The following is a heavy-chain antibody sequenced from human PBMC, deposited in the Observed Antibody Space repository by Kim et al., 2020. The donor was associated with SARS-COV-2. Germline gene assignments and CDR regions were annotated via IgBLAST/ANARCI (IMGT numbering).Heavy chain of an antibody. J-gene: IGHJ6*02. D-gene: IGHD3-22*01. CDR1: GFIFSSYE. Sequence: GGSLRLSCAASGFIFSSYEMIWVRQAPGKGPEWVSYISSSGEIVTYADSVKGRFTISRDTAGNSLYLQMNSLRGEDTAIYYCTRWHNDGSAFYGLDVWGQGTAVTVS. V-gene: IGHV3-48*03. CDR2: ISSSGEIV. CDR3: TRWHNDGSAFYGLDV.